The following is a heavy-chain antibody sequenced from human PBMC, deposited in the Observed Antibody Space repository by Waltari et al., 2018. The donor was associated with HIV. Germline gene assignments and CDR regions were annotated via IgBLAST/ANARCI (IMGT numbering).Heavy chain of an antibody. J-gene: IGHJ5*02. CDR3: ARQLRAVAGGRGFDP. CDR1: GYSFPSYW. Sequence: EVQLVQSGAEVKKPGESLKISCKGSGYSFPSYWIGCVGQMPGKGLEWMGIIDPGDSDTRYSPSFQGQGTSSADKSISTAYLQWRSLKASDTAMYYCARQLRAVAGGRGFDPWGQGTLVTVSS. CDR2: IDPGDSDT. V-gene: IGHV5-51*01. D-gene: IGHD6-19*01.